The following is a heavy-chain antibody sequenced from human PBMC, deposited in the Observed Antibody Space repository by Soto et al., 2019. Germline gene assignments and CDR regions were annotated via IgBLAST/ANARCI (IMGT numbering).Heavy chain of an antibody. V-gene: IGHV3-66*01. Sequence: EVQLVESGGGLVQPGGSLRLSCAASGFTVSSNYMSWVRQAPGKGLEWVSVIYSGGSTYYADSVKGRFTISRDNSKNTLYLQMNSLRADDTAVYYCARDRSRGYSCDHDLYYFDYWGQGTLVTVSS. J-gene: IGHJ4*02. CDR1: GFTVSSNY. D-gene: IGHD5-18*01. CDR2: IYSGGST. CDR3: ARDRSRGYSCDHDLYYFDY.